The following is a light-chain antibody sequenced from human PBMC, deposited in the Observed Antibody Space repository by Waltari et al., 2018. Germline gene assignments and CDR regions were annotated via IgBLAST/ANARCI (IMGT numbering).Light chain of an antibody. V-gene: IGLV2-8*01. J-gene: IGLJ2*01. CDR1: SSDVGAYTY. Sequence: QSALTQPPSASGSPGQSVTISCTGTSSDVGAYTYVSWYQQPPGKAPKLLIYEVSKRASGVPDRFSGSKSGNTASLTVSGLQAEDEADYYCASRGASKVFGGGTKLTVL. CDR2: EVS. CDR3: ASRGASKV.